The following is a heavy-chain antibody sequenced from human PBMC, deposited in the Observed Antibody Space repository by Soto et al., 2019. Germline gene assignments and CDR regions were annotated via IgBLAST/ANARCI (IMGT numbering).Heavy chain of an antibody. Sequence: GWSLILSCAASGFTFSSYAMSWVRQAPGKGLEWISAVSGSGGSTYYADSVKGRFTISRDNSKDTLYLQMNNLRAEGTAVYYCAKPPDYNWNDYWGQGTLVTVSS. V-gene: IGHV3-23*01. CDR1: GFTFSSYA. CDR2: VSGSGGST. CDR3: AKPPDYNWNDY. J-gene: IGHJ4*02. D-gene: IGHD1-20*01.